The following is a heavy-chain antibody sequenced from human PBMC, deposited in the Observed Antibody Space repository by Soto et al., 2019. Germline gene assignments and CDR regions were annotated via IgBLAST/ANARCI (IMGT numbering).Heavy chain of an antibody. CDR3: AKGGQQPIHH. CDR1: GFAFSSSA. J-gene: IGHJ1*01. CDR2: ISGSGANT. Sequence: EVQLLESGGGLVQPGGSLTLSCAASGFAFSSSAMSWVRQGPGKGLEWVSAISGSGANTHYADSVKGRFTISRDNFKNTVYLQMKSLRVEDTAVYYCAKGGQQPIHHWGQGTLVTVSS. V-gene: IGHV3-23*01. D-gene: IGHD6-13*01.